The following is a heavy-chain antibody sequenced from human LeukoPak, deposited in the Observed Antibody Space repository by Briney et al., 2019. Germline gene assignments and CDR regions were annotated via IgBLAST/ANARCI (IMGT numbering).Heavy chain of an antibody. J-gene: IGHJ3*02. CDR1: GYTFTVYY. Sequence: GASVKVSCKASGYTFTVYYMHWVRQAPGQGLEWMGRINPNSGGTNYAQKFQGRVTMTRDTSISTAYMELSRLRSDDMAVYYCARDIRRLLWFGELLSDAFDIWGQGTMVTVSS. CDR2: INPNSGGT. V-gene: IGHV1-2*06. CDR3: ARDIRRLLWFGELLSDAFDI. D-gene: IGHD3-10*01.